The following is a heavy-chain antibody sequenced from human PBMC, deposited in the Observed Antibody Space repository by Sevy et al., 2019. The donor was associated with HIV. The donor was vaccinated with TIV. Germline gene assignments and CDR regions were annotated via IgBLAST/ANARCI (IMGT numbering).Heavy chain of an antibody. CDR1: GFSFSSYA. Sequence: GGSLRLSCAASGFSFSSYAMSWVRQTPGKGLEWVSAISGSGGSTYYADSVKGRFTISRDNSKNTLYLHMNSLRAEDTAVYYCAKGGFTMVRGVFDYWGQGTLVTVSS. J-gene: IGHJ4*02. CDR3: AKGGFTMVRGVFDY. V-gene: IGHV3-23*01. D-gene: IGHD3-10*01. CDR2: ISGSGGST.